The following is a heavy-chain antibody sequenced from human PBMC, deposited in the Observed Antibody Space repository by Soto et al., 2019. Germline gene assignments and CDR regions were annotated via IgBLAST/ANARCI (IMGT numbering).Heavy chain of an antibody. J-gene: IGHJ4*02. CDR1: GFTFSSYA. V-gene: IGHV3-23*01. CDR2: ISGSGGST. D-gene: IGHD6-19*01. CDR3: AKPLERSSCWYIPNDY. Sequence: EVQLLESGGGLVQPGGSLRLSCAASGFTFSSYAMSWVRQAPGKGLEWVSAISGSGGSTYYADSVKGRFTISRDNSKNTLYLQMNSLRAEDTAVYYCAKPLERSSCWYIPNDYWGQGTLVTVSS.